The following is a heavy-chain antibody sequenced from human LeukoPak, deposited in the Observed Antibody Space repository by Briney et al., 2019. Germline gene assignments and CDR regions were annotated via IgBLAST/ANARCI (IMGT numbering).Heavy chain of an antibody. CDR2: IYSGGST. Sequence: PGGSLRLSCAASGLTFSIHWMNWVRKAPGKGLEWVSVIYSGGSTYYADSVKGRFTISRDNSKNTLYLHMNSLSAEDTAVYYCVKDVLFAVGDAFDIWGQGTMVTVSS. V-gene: IGHV3-66*01. CDR1: GLTFSIHW. D-gene: IGHD3-10*02. J-gene: IGHJ3*02. CDR3: VKDVLFAVGDAFDI.